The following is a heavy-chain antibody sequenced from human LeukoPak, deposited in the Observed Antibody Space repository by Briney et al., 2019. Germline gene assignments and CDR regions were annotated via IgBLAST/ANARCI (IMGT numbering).Heavy chain of an antibody. J-gene: IGHJ3*02. CDR1: GYTFTAYY. D-gene: IGHD6-13*01. CDR2: INPNSGGT. CDR3: ARDPLYSTDHHRDALDI. Sequence: ASVKVSCKASGYTFTAYYMHWVRQAPGQGLEWMGWINPNSGGTNYTQKFQGRVTMTRDTSISTTYMELSRLTSDDTAVYYCARDPLYSTDHHRDALDIWGQGTMVTVSS. V-gene: IGHV1-2*02.